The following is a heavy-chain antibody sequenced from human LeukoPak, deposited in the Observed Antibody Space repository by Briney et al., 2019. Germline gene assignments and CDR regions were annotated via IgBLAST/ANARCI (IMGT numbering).Heavy chain of an antibody. D-gene: IGHD1-14*01. Sequence: SQTLSLTCVISGDSVSSNSGAWNWIRQSPSRGLEWLGRTYYRSKWYYDYAVSVKSRLTINPDTSKNQFSLHLNSVTPEDTAVYYCARSGKWNYYYYGMDVWGQGTTVTVSS. CDR2: TYYRSKWYY. J-gene: IGHJ6*02. V-gene: IGHV6-1*01. CDR3: ARSGKWNYYYYGMDV. CDR1: GDSVSSNSGA.